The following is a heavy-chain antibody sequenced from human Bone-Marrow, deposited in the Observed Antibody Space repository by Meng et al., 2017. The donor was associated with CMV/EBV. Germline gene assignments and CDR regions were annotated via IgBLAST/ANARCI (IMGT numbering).Heavy chain of an antibody. CDR2: INPNSGCT. D-gene: IGHD3-3*01. CDR3: ARDLYHSSICYCPQNGMDV. J-gene: IGHJ6*02. V-gene: IGHV1-2*02. Sequence: ASVKVSCKASGNTFSGYDMHWVRQAPGQGLEWMGWINPNSGCTNYAQKFQGRVTMTRDTSTSTAYMELSRLRSEDTAVYYCARDLYHSSICYCPQNGMDVWGQGTTVTVSS. CDR1: GNTFSGYD.